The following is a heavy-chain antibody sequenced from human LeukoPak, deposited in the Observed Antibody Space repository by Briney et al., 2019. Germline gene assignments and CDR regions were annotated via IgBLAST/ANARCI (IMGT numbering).Heavy chain of an antibody. CDR2: MNPNSGNT. V-gene: IGHV1-8*01. D-gene: IGHD3-3*01. CDR1: GYTFTSYD. CDR3: ARGRGRFLEWLTARDYYYYGMDV. Sequence: ASVKDSCKASGYTFTSYDINWVRQATGQALEWMGWMNPNSGNTGYAQKFHGRVTMTRNTSISTAYMELSSLRSEDTAVYYCARGRGRFLEWLTARDYYYYGMDVWGQGTTVTVSS. J-gene: IGHJ6*02.